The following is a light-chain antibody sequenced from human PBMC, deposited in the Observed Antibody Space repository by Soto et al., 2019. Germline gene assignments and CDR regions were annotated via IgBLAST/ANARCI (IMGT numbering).Light chain of an antibody. CDR3: SSYTSSSTL. CDR2: EVS. Sequence: QSALTQPASVSGSPGQSITISCTGTSSDVGSYNYVSWYQQHPGKAPKLMIYEVSNRPSGVSNRFSGSESGNTASLTISGLQAEDEADYYCSSYTSSSTLFGGGTKLTVL. CDR1: SSDVGSYNY. J-gene: IGLJ2*01. V-gene: IGLV2-14*01.